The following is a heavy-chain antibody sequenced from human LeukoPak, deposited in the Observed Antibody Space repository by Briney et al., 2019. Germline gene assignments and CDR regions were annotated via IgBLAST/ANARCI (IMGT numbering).Heavy chain of an antibody. J-gene: IGHJ4*02. CDR2: ISGSNSYV. CDR3: ARDRGAVDSSGYHGYFEC. D-gene: IGHD3-22*01. V-gene: IGHV3-21*01. CDR1: GFTFNSYY. Sequence: PGRSLRLSCAASGFTFNSYYMNWVRQAPGKGLEWVSSISGSNSYVYYADSVKGRFTISRDNAKNSLYLQMNSLGAEDTAVYYCARDRGAVDSSGYHGYFECWGQGTLVTVSS.